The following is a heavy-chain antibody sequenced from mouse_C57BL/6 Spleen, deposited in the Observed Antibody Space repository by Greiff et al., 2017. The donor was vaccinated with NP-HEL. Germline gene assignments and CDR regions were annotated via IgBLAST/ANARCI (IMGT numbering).Heavy chain of an antibody. Sequence: QVQLQQPGAELVRPGTSVKLSCKASGYTFTSYWMHWVKQRPGQGLEWIGVIDPSDSYTNYNQKFKGKATLTVDTSSSTAYMQLSSLTSEDSAVYDCAPEGDYWGQGTSVTVSS. CDR1: GYTFTSYW. J-gene: IGHJ4*01. CDR2: IDPSDSYT. V-gene: IGHV1-59*01. CDR3: APEGDY.